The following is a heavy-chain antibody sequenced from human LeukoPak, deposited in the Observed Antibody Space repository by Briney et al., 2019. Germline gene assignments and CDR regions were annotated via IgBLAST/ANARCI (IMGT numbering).Heavy chain of an antibody. D-gene: IGHD6-19*01. CDR1: GFTFSSYA. CDR3: ARETWCSSSAGGFDP. V-gene: IGHV3-30-3*01. Sequence: GRSLRLSCAASGFTFSSYAMHWVRQAPGKGLEWVAVISYDGSNKYHADSVKGRFTISRDNSKNTLYLQMSSLRAEDTAIYYCARETWCSSSAGGFDPWGQGTLVTVSS. CDR2: ISYDGSNK. J-gene: IGHJ5*02.